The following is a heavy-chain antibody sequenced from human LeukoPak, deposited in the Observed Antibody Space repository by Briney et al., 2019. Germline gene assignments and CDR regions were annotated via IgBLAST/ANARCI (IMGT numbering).Heavy chain of an antibody. V-gene: IGHV3-23*01. Sequence: GGSLRLSCAASGFTFSSYAMSWVRQAPGKGLEWVSAISGSGDGTYYGDSVKGRFTISRDNSKNTLYLQMNSLRAEDTAVYYCAKTRPLDSSSWSHGDYWGQGTLVTVSS. CDR1: GFTFSSYA. CDR3: AKTRPLDSSSWSHGDY. CDR2: ISGSGDGT. D-gene: IGHD6-13*01. J-gene: IGHJ4*02.